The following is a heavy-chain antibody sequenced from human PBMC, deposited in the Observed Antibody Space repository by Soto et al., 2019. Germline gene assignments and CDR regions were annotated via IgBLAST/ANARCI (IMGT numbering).Heavy chain of an antibody. J-gene: IGHJ5*01. CDR3: ARLIGNSWLDS. Sequence: QVQLQQSGPGLVKPSQTLSLTCAISGDSVSTNSATWYWIRQSPSRGLEWLGRTYYRSKWYNDYAVSVTGRITITPDTSTNQLSLQLNSVTPDDTAVYYCARLIGNSWLDSWGQGTLVTVSS. D-gene: IGHD2-8*01. CDR1: GDSVSTNSAT. V-gene: IGHV6-1*01. CDR2: TYYRSKWYN.